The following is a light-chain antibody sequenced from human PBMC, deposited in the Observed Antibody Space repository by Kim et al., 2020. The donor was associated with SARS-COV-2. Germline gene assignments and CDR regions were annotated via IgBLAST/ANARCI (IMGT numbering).Light chain of an antibody. CDR3: QYYGRTPPYT. Sequence: EIVLTQSPGTLSLSPGEGATLSCRASESLSSSYLAWYQQKPGQAPRLLIYGASSRATGIPDRFSGSGSGTDFTLTISRLEPEDFAVYFCQYYGRTPPYTFGQGTKLEI. CDR1: ESLSSSY. V-gene: IGKV3-20*01. J-gene: IGKJ2*01. CDR2: GAS.